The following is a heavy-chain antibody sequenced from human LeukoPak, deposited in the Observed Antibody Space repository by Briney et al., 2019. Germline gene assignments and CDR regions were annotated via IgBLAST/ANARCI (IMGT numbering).Heavy chain of an antibody. J-gene: IGHJ4*02. CDR2: ISSSSSYI. CDR3: ARGAGYCSSTSCENLDFDY. CDR1: GFTFSSYS. V-gene: IGHV3-21*01. Sequence: GGSLRLSCAASGFTFSSYSMNWVRQAPGKGLEWVSSISSSSSYIYYADSVKGRFTISRDNAKNSLYLQMNSLRAEDTAVYYCARGAGYCSSTSCENLDFDYWGQGTLVTVSS. D-gene: IGHD2-2*01.